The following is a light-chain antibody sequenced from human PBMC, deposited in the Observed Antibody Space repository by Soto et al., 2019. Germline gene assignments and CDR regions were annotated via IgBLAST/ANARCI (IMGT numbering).Light chain of an antibody. J-gene: IGLJ3*02. CDR1: SSDVGGDNY. V-gene: IGLV2-8*01. CDR3: NSYAGSNNWV. CDR2: EVS. Sequence: QSALTQPPSASGYPGQSVSISCTGTSSDVGGDNYVSWYQQHPGKAPKLMIYEVSKRPSGVPDRFSGSKSGNTASLTVSGLQAEDEADYYCNSYAGSNNWVFGGGTKLTVL.